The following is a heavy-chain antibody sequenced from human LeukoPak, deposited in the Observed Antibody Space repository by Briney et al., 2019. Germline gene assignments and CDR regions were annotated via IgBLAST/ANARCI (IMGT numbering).Heavy chain of an antibody. D-gene: IGHD3-3*01. V-gene: IGHV4-30-4*08. CDR2: IYYSGST. CDR3: AREPLYPMVDY. Sequence: SETLFLTCTVSGGSISSGDYYWSWIRQPPGKGLEWIGYIYYSGSTYYNPSLKSRVTISVDTSKNQFSLKLSSVTAADTAVYYCAREPLYPMVDYWGQGTLVTVSS. J-gene: IGHJ4*02. CDR1: GGSISSGDYY.